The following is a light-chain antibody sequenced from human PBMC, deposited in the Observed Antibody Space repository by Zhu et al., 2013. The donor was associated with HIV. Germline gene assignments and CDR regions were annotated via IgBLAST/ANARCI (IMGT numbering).Light chain of an antibody. J-gene: IGKJ1*01. V-gene: IGKV1-5*03. CDR1: QTVRSW. CDR3: QQYKTTSWT. Sequence: DIQMTQSPSTLSASVGDRITITCRASQTVRSWLAWYQQKPGKAPKLLMHQVSSLQGGVPSRFSGSGSGTEFFLTISSLQPEDSAIYFCQQYKTTSWTFGQGTKVEIK. CDR2: QVS.